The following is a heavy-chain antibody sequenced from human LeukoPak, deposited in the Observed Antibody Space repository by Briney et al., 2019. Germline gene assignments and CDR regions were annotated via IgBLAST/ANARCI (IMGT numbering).Heavy chain of an antibody. CDR3: ARGEYYYDSSGKTVVGYYFDY. CDR2: ISAYNGNT. D-gene: IGHD3-22*01. CDR1: GYTFTSYG. J-gene: IGHJ4*02. Sequence: ASVKVSCKASGYTFTSYGISRVRQAPGQGLEWMGWISAYNGNTNYAQKLQGRVTMTTDTSTSTAYMEPRSPRSEDTAVYYCARGEYYYDSSGKTVVGYYFDYWGQGTMVTVSS. V-gene: IGHV1-18*01.